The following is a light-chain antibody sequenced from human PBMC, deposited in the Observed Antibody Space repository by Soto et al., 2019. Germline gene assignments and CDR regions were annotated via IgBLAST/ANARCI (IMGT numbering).Light chain of an antibody. CDR3: AAWDDSLNGYV. CDR2: EGS. J-gene: IGLJ1*01. CDR1: ISDVGSYNL. V-gene: IGLV2-14*02. Sequence: QSALTQPASVSGSPGQSITISCTGTISDVGSYNLVSWYQQHPGKAPKLMIYEGSKRPSGVSNRFSGSKSGTSASLAISGLQSEDEADYYCAAWDDSLNGYVFGTGTKVTVL.